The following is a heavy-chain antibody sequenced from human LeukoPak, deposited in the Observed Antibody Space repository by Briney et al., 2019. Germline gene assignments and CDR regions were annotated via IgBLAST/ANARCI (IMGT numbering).Heavy chain of an antibody. Sequence: KTSETLSLTCTVSGGSISSYYWSWIQQPAGKGLEWIGRIYTSGGTNYNPSLKSRVTISLDTSNNQFSLNLTSVTAADTAVYYCAREPYYDFWSGYSFDSWGQGALVTVSS. V-gene: IGHV4-4*07. D-gene: IGHD3-3*01. CDR2: IYTSGGT. J-gene: IGHJ4*02. CDR3: AREPYYDFWSGYSFDS. CDR1: GGSISSYY.